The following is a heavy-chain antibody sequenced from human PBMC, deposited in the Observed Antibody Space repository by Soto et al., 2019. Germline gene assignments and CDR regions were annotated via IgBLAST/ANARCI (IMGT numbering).Heavy chain of an antibody. Sequence: GGSLRLSCAASGFTFSSYSMNWVRQAPGKGLEWVSYISSSSSTIYYADSVKGRFTISRDNARNSLYLQMNSLRDEDTAVYYCARDGAYCSSTSCYFVRPNYYYYYGMDVLGQGTTVTV. V-gene: IGHV3-48*02. CDR1: GFTFSSYS. D-gene: IGHD2-2*01. CDR3: ARDGAYCSSTSCYFVRPNYYYYYGMDV. CDR2: ISSSSSTI. J-gene: IGHJ6*02.